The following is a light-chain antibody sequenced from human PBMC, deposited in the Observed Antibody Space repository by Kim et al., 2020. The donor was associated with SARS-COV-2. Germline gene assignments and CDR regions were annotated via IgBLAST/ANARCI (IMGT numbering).Light chain of an antibody. J-gene: IGLJ1*01. CDR3: QVWDTSSYHRGV. CDR2: YDN. CDR1: TIGSKS. V-gene: IGLV3-21*04. Sequence: SYELTQPPSVSVAPGETAKIACGGDTIGSKSVHWYQQKPGQAPVLVISYDNNRPSGIPDRFSGSNSRNTATLAISRVAAGDEADYYCQVWDTSSYHRGVFGTGTKVTVL.